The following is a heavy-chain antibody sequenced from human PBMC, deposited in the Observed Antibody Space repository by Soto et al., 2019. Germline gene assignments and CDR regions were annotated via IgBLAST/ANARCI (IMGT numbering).Heavy chain of an antibody. J-gene: IGHJ6*02. CDR3: ARDARGTRGFDEMDI. Sequence: ASVKVSCKTSGYIFTGYHIHWVRQAPGRGLEWMGWINPNSGDTEYAQNFQGRVTMTRDTSFNLVYMEMSGLMSDDTAVYYCARDARGTRGFDEMDIWGQGTTVTVSS. D-gene: IGHD3-9*01. CDR1: GYIFTGYH. CDR2: INPNSGDT. V-gene: IGHV1-2*02.